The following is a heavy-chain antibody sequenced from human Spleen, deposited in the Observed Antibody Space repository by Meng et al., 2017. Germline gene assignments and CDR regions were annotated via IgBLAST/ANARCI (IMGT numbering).Heavy chain of an antibody. V-gene: IGHV4-34*01. J-gene: IGHJ4*02. Sequence: QAGGVGLLKPSETLSLTCVVSGGSFSDYYWSWIRQPPGKGLEWIGEINHSGSTNYNPSLESRATISVDTSQNNLSLKLSSVTAADSAVYYCARGPTTMAHDFDYWGQGTLVTVSS. CDR1: GGSFSDYY. D-gene: IGHD4-11*01. CDR2: INHSGST. CDR3: ARGPTTMAHDFDY.